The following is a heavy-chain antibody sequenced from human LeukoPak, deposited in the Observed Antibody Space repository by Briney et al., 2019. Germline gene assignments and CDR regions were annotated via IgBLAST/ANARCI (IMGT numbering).Heavy chain of an antibody. CDR3: AKDQGIAVAGTDDAFDI. CDR1: GFTFSNYG. V-gene: IGHV3-30*18. D-gene: IGHD6-19*01. CDR2: IANDGSNE. Sequence: GRSLRLSCAASGFTFSNYGMHWVRQAPGKGRGWVAVIANDGSNEYYAEFVKGRFTISRDNSKNTLYLQMYSLRAEDTAVYFCAKDQGIAVAGTDDAFDIWGQGTRVTVSS. J-gene: IGHJ3*02.